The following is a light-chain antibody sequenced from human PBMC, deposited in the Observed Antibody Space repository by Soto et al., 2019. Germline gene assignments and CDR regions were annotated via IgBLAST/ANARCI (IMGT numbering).Light chain of an antibody. CDR1: RSVLYSSNNKNY. J-gene: IGKJ4*01. Sequence: DIVMTQSPDSLAVSLGERATINCKSSRSVLYSSNNKNYLAWYQQKPGQPPKLLIYWASTRESGVPDRFSGSGSGTHFTLTISSLQAEDVPVYYCQQYYSTPITFGGGTKVEIK. CDR2: WAS. CDR3: QQYYSTPIT. V-gene: IGKV4-1*01.